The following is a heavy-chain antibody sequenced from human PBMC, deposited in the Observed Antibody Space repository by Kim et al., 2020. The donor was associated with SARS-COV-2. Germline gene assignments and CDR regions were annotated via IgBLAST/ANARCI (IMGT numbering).Heavy chain of an antibody. CDR3: ARGTRQWLVRGTDYPYM. CDR2: INHSGSP. Sequence: SETLSLTCAVYGGSFTGYYWSWIRQLPGKGLEWIGEINHSGSPNYNPSLKSRVPISVDTPKNQFSLNLSSVTAADTAVFYCARGTRQWLVRGTDYPYM. CDR1: GGSFTGYY. D-gene: IGHD6-19*01. J-gene: IGHJ6*03. V-gene: IGHV4-34*01.